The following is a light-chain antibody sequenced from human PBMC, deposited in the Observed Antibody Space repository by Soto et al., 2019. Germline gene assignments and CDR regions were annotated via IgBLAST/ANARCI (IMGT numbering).Light chain of an antibody. CDR2: DAS. CDR3: QQRSNWPPYT. V-gene: IGKV3-11*01. Sequence: EIVLTQSPATLSLSPGERATLSCRARQSVSSYLAWYQQNPGQAPRLLIYDASNRATGIPARFSGSGSGTDFTLTNSSLEPEDFAVYYCQQRSNWPPYTFGQGTKLEIK. CDR1: QSVSSY. J-gene: IGKJ2*01.